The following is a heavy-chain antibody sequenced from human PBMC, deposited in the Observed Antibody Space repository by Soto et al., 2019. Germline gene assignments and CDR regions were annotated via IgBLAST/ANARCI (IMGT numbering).Heavy chain of an antibody. V-gene: IGHV3-30*03. Sequence: QVQLVESGGGVGQPGRFLRLTCAASGFTFSSSGMAWVRAAPGKGLEWVALIANDGSKTYYGDSVRGRFTISRDNSENTLFLQMNSLRAEDTAVYYCARWVGGSMFDNSGKYDSWGQGTLVTVSS. CDR3: ARWVGGSMFDNSGKYDS. CDR2: IANDGSKT. J-gene: IGHJ5*01. D-gene: IGHD3-22*01. CDR1: GFTFSSSG.